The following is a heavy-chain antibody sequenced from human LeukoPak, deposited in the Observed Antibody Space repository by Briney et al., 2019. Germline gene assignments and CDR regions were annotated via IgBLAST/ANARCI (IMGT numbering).Heavy chain of an antibody. D-gene: IGHD1-1*01. CDR3: ARQPEGTWFDP. V-gene: IGHV5-10-1*01. CDR1: GYSFTSNW. Sequence: GESLKISCEASGYSFTSNWISWVRQMPGKGLEWMGRIDPSDSYTNYSPSFQGHVTISADKSISTAYLQWSSLKASDTAMYYCARQPEGTWFDPWGQGTLVTVSS. J-gene: IGHJ5*02. CDR2: IDPSDSYT.